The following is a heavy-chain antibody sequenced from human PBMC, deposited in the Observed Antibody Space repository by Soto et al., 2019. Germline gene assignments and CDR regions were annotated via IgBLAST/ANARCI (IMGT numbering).Heavy chain of an antibody. J-gene: IGHJ6*02. V-gene: IGHV5-51*01. CDR3: ARHSIVAADDYYYYGMDV. CDR1: GYSFTSYW. D-gene: IGHD6-13*01. Sequence: GESLKISCKGSGYSFTSYWIGWVRQMPGKGLEWMGIIYPGDSDTRYSPSFQGQVTISADKSISTAYLQWSSLKASDTAMYYCARHSIVAADDYYYYGMDVWGQGTTVTVSS. CDR2: IYPGDSDT.